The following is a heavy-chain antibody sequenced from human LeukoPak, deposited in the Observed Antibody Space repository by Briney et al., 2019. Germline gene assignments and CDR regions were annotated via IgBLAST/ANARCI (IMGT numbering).Heavy chain of an antibody. J-gene: IGHJ4*02. Sequence: ASVKVSCKASGYTFIGYYMHWVRQAPGQGLEWMGWINPNSGGTKHAQKFQGRVTMTRDTSISTAYMELSRLRSDDTAVYYCARYCSGTSCYGGFDYWGQGALVTVSS. CDR3: ARYCSGTSCYGGFDY. CDR1: GYTFIGYY. V-gene: IGHV1-2*02. D-gene: IGHD2-2*01. CDR2: INPNSGGT.